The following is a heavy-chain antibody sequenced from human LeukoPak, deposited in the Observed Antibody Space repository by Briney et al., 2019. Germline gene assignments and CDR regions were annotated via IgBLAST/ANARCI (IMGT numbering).Heavy chain of an antibody. Sequence: GGSLRLSCAASGFTFSSYAMHWVRQAPGKGLEWVAVISHDGSNKYYADSVKGRFTISRDNSKNTLYLQMNSLRAEDTAVYYCARDYYDSSGQGAFDIWGQGTMVTVSS. CDR2: ISHDGSNK. CDR1: GFTFSSYA. V-gene: IGHV3-30-3*01. J-gene: IGHJ3*02. CDR3: ARDYYDSSGQGAFDI. D-gene: IGHD3-22*01.